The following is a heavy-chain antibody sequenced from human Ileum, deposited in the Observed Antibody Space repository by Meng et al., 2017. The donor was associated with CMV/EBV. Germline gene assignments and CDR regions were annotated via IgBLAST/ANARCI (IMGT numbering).Heavy chain of an antibody. CDR2: IYHSGST. CDR3: ARNTMYYDFWSGYIN. D-gene: IGHD3-3*01. V-gene: IGHV4-4*02. CDR1: GGSISSSNW. J-gene: IGHJ4*02. Sequence: GGSISSSNWWSWVRQPPGRGLEWIGEIYHSGSTNYNPSLKSRVTISVDKSKNQFSLKLSSVTAADTAVYYCARNTMYYDFWSGYINWGQGTLVTVSS.